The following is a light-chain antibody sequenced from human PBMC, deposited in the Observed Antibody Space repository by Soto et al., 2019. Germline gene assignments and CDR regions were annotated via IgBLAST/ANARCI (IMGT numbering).Light chain of an antibody. CDR3: DSYTSSSSYV. CDR1: GSDVGGYRY. CDR2: DVS. V-gene: IGLV2-14*01. Sequence: QSVLTQPASVSGSPGQSITISCTGTGSDVGGYRYVSWYQQHPGKAPKLMIYDVSNRPSGVSDRFSGSKSGNMASLTISGLQSEDEADYYCDSYTSSSSYVFGTGTKVTVL. J-gene: IGLJ1*01.